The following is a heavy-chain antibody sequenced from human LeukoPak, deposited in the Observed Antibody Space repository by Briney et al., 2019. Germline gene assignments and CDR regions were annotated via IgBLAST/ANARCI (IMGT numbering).Heavy chain of an antibody. J-gene: IGHJ5*02. CDR3: ARDFGGGIVVVPAARESWFDP. V-gene: IGHV1-69*06. Sequence: PGGSVKVSCKASVGTFSSYAISWVRQAPGQGLEWMGGIIPIFGTANYAQKFQGRVTITADKSTSTAYMELSSLRSEDTAVYYCARDFGGGIVVVPAARESWFDPWGQGTLVTVSS. D-gene: IGHD2-2*01. CDR2: IIPIFGTA. CDR1: VGTFSSYA.